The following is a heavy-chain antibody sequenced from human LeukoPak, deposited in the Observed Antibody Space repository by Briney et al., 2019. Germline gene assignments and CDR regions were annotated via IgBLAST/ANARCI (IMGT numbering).Heavy chain of an antibody. CDR1: GGSCSGYY. D-gene: IGHD2-21*02. J-gene: IGHJ4*02. Sequence: PSETLSLTCAVYGGSCSGYYWSWIRQPPGKGLEWIGEINHSGSTNYNPSLKSRVTISVDTSKNQFSLKLSSVTAADTAVYYCARGPHIVVVTAIPDYFDYWGQGTLVTVSS. CDR3: ARGPHIVVVTAIPDYFDY. CDR2: INHSGST. V-gene: IGHV4-34*01.